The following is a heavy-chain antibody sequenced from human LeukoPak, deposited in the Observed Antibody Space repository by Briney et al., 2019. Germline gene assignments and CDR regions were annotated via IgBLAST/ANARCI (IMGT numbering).Heavy chain of an antibody. Sequence: PGGSLRLSCAASGFTFSSYSMNWVRQVPGKGLEWISYISSSSSYTDYAESVKGRFTISRDNAKSALYLEVNDLRVEDTAVYYCAAGTAADYWGQGTLVIVSS. CDR3: AAGTAADY. V-gene: IGHV3-21*05. J-gene: IGHJ4*02. D-gene: IGHD6-13*01. CDR1: GFTFSSYS. CDR2: ISSSSSYT.